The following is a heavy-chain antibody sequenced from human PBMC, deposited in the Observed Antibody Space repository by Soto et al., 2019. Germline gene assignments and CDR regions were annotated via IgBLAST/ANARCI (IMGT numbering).Heavy chain of an antibody. CDR2: IYYSGTT. J-gene: IGHJ5*02. CDR3: ARMGTRGDRRFDP. CDR1: GGSISSGDYY. D-gene: IGHD7-27*01. V-gene: IGHV4-30-4*01. Sequence: SETLSLTCTVSGGSISSGDYYWSWIRQPPGKGLEWIGYIYYSGTTYYNASLKSRVSISLDTSKDQFFLKLNSVTAADTAVYFCARMGTRGDRRFDPWGQGTLVTVSS.